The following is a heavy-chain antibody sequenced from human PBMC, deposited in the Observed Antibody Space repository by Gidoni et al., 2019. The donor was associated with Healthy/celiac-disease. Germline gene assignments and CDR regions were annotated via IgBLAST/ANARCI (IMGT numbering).Heavy chain of an antibody. CDR2: IKQDGSEK. J-gene: IGHJ6*02. D-gene: IGHD2-2*01. CDR3: ARDVYGALPAMNYYYYYGMDV. CDR1: GFTCSSYW. Sequence: EVQLVESGGGLVQPGGSLRLSCAASGFTCSSYWMSWGRQAPGKGLEWVANIKQDGSEKYYVDSVKGRFTISRDNAKNSLYLQMNSLRAEDTAVYYCARDVYGALPAMNYYYYYGMDVWGQGTTVTVSS. V-gene: IGHV3-7*01.